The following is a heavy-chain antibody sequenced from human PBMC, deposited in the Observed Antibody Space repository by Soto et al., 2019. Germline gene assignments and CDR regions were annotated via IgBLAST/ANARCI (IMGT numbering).Heavy chain of an antibody. CDR3: ASYHRNSSTVY. D-gene: IGHD1-7*01. CDR1: GFIFGSKF. CDR2: INPDGSST. V-gene: IGHV3-74*01. J-gene: IGHJ4*02. Sequence: PGGSLRLSCAAYGFIFGSKFMYWVRQAPGKGLVWVSRINPDGSSTAYADSVKGRFTISRDNAKNTLYLQMNSLRGEDTAVYYCASYHRNSSTVYWGPGPFLTVS.